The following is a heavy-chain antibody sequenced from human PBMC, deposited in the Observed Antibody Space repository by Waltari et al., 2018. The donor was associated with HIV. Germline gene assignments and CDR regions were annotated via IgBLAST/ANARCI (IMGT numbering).Heavy chain of an antibody. D-gene: IGHD2-15*01. J-gene: IGHJ4*02. CDR3: ARDGDGGIFDY. Sequence: QVQLQESGPGLVKPSETLSLTCTDSGGSISSYYGSWIRQPPGKGLGLIGYIHYSRSTNYTPSLQSRVTISVDTSKNQFSLKLSSVTAADTAVYYCARDGDGGIFDYWGQGTLVTVSS. V-gene: IGHV4-59*01. CDR1: GGSISSYY. CDR2: IHYSRST.